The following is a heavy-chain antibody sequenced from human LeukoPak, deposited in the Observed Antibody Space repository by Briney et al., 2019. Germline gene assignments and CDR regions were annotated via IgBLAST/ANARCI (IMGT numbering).Heavy chain of an antibody. CDR2: ISSSSSYI. Sequence: GGSLRLSCAASGFTFSSYSMNWVRQAPGKGLEWVSSISSSSSYIYYADSVKGRFTISRDNAKNSLYLQMNSLRAEDTAVYYCARDDYYGSGSYSLDYWGLGTLVTVSS. CDR3: ARDDYYGSGSYSLDY. V-gene: IGHV3-21*01. CDR1: GFTFSSYS. D-gene: IGHD3-10*01. J-gene: IGHJ4*02.